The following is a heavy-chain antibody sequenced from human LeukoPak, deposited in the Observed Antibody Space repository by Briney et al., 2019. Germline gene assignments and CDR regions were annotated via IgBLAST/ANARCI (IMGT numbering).Heavy chain of an antibody. J-gene: IGHJ4*02. CDR3: ARDPGRGDY. CDR2: ITSNSNT. CDR1: GFTFSDYS. Sequence: PGGSLRLSCAASGFTFSDYSMNWVRQAPGKRLEWVSSITSNSNTYYADSVKGRVTISRDNTKNSLLLQMNSLRAEDTAVYHCARDPGRGDYWGQGTLVTVSS. V-gene: IGHV3-69-1*01.